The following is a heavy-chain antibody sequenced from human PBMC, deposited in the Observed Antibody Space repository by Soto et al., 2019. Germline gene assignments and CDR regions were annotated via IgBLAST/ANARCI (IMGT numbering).Heavy chain of an antibody. D-gene: IGHD6-25*01. CDR2: ISGSGGST. J-gene: IGHJ4*02. CDR3: AKNVGDSGGQGWGGLDY. CDR1: GFTFSSYV. V-gene: IGHV3-23*01. Sequence: EVQLLESGGGLVQSGGSLRLSCAASGFTFSSYVMSWVRQAPGKGLEWVSSISGSGGSTYYADSVKGRFTISRDNFKNMVFLQIKSMRAADNAVYYCAKNVGDSGGQGWGGLDYWGQGTLFTVSS.